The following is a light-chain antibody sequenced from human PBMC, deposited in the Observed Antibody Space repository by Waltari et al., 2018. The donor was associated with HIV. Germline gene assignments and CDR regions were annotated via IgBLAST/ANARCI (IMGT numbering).Light chain of an antibody. Sequence: SFELTQPPPVSVSPGQTAKITCSGDALPSQYSYWYQQKPGQAPRLIIYKDTERPSGIPERFSGSSSGTMVTLTINGVQAEDEADYYCQSADTSGSYVFGPGTRVTVI. V-gene: IGLV3-25*03. CDR3: QSADTSGSYV. CDR2: KDT. J-gene: IGLJ1*01. CDR1: ALPSQY.